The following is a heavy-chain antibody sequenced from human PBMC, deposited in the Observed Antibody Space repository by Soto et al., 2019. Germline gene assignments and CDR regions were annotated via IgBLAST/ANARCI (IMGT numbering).Heavy chain of an antibody. CDR1: GGSISSYY. CDR2: IYTSGST. D-gene: IGHD5-18*01. V-gene: IGHV4-4*07. J-gene: IGHJ5*02. CDR3: ARSGGGYSYAYNWFDP. Sequence: LSLTCTVSGGSISSYYWSWIRQPAGKGLEWIGRIYTSGSTNYNPSLKSRVTMSVDTSKNQFSLKLSSVTAADTAVYYCARSGGGYSYAYNWFDPWGQGTLVTVSS.